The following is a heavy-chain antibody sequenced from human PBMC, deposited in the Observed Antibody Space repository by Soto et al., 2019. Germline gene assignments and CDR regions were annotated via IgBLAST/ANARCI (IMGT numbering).Heavy chain of an antibody. CDR3: ARALAVALIDY. Sequence: QVQLVQSGAEVKKPGASVKVSCKASDYTFTSYGISWVRQAPGQGLEWMGWISAYNGNTKYAQKFQGRATMTTDTSTSASYMERLSMRSDDTAVDYCARALAVALIDYRCQGTLVTVSS. D-gene: IGHD6-19*01. J-gene: IGHJ4*02. CDR1: DYTFTSYG. CDR2: ISAYNGNT. V-gene: IGHV1-18*01.